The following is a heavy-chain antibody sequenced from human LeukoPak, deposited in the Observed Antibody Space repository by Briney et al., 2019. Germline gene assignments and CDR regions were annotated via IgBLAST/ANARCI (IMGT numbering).Heavy chain of an antibody. CDR3: ARLPVVVVADWRWGFDP. CDR1: GYSFTSYW. D-gene: IGHD2-15*01. J-gene: IGHJ5*02. V-gene: IGHV5-51*01. CDR2: IYPGDSDT. Sequence: GESLKISCKGSGYSFTSYWIGWVRQMPGKGLEWMGIIYPGDSDTRYSPSFQGQVTISADKSISTAYLQWSSLKASDTAMYYCARLPVVVVADWRWGFDPWGQGTLVTVSS.